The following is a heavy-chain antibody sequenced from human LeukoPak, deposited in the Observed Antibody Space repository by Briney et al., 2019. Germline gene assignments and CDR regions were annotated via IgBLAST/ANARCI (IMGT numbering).Heavy chain of an antibody. CDR1: GFTFSSYA. CDR3: AKQFWGFGELFQYYFDY. Sequence: GGSLRLSCAASGFTFSSYAMSWVRQAPGKGLEWVSAISGSGGSTYYADSVKGRFTISRDNPKNTLYLQMNSLRAEDTAVYYCAKQFWGFGELFQYYFDYWGQGTLVTVSS. CDR2: ISGSGGST. D-gene: IGHD3-10*01. V-gene: IGHV3-23*01. J-gene: IGHJ4*02.